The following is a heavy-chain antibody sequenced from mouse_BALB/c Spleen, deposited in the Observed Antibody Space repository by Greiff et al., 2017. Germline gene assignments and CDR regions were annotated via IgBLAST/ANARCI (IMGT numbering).Heavy chain of an antibody. CDR1: GFTFSSYA. Sequence: DVQLVESGGGLVKPGGSLKLSCAASGFTFSSYAMSWVRQTPEKRLEWVASISSGGSTYYPDSVKGRFTISRDNARNILYLQMSSLRSEDTAMYYCARGTTVVANNFDYWGQGTTLTVSS. D-gene: IGHD1-1*01. J-gene: IGHJ2*01. CDR3: ARGTTVVANNFDY. CDR2: ISSGGST. V-gene: IGHV5-6-5*01.